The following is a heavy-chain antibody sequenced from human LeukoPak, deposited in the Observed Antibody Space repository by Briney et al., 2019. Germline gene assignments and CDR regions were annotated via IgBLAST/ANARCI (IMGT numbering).Heavy chain of an antibody. J-gene: IGHJ3*02. CDR1: GGSISSSAYY. V-gene: IGHV4-39*07. D-gene: IGHD2-15*01. Sequence: PSETLSLTCTVSGGSISSSAYYWAWIRQPPGKGLEWIGSIDYTGSTYYNPSLKSRVTISADTSKNQFSLKVNSVTAADTAVYYCARLGYCSGGSCLAAGDAFDIWGQETMVTVSS. CDR3: ARLGYCSGGSCLAAGDAFDI. CDR2: IDYTGST.